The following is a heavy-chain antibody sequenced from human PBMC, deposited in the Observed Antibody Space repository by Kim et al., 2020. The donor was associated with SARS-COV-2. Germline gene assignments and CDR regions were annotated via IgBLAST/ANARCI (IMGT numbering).Heavy chain of an antibody. V-gene: IGHV3-23*01. D-gene: IGHD3-22*01. CDR3: AKGDGMIVVVITNFDY. Sequence: VKGRFTISRDNSKNTLYLQMNSLRAEDTAVYYCAKGDGMIVVVITNFDYWGQGTLVTVSS. J-gene: IGHJ4*02.